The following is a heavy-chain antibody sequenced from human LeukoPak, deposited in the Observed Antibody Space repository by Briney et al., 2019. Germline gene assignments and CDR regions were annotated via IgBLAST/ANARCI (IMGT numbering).Heavy chain of an antibody. CDR3: AKDSGYDTYYFDY. CDR2: ISYDGSNK. CDR1: GFTFSSYA. J-gene: IGHJ4*02. Sequence: GGSLRLSCAASGFTFSSYAMSWVRQAPGKGLEWVAVISYDGSNKYYADSVKGRFTISRDNSKNTLYLQMNSLRAEDTAVYYCAKDSGYDTYYFDYWGQGTLVTVSS. D-gene: IGHD5-12*01. V-gene: IGHV3-30*18.